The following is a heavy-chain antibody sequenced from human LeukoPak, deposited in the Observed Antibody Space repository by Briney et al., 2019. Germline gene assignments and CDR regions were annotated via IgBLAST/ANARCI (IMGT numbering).Heavy chain of an antibody. J-gene: IGHJ2*01. CDR3: ARVGDHFHWYLDL. Sequence: GGSLRLSCAASGFTVSTNYMSWVRQAPGKGLEWVSILYSGSDTYYADSVKGRFTISRDSSKNILSLQMNNLRAEDTAVYYCARVGDHFHWYLDLWGRGTLVTASS. CDR2: LYSGSDT. V-gene: IGHV3-53*01. CDR1: GFTVSTNY. D-gene: IGHD3-10*01.